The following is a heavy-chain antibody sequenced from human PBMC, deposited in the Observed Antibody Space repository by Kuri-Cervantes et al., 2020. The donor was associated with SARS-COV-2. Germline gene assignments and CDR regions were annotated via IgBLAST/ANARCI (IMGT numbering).Heavy chain of an antibody. J-gene: IGHJ4*02. CDR1: GFTFSSYW. CDR3: ARWGVYYFDY. D-gene: IGHD3-16*01. V-gene: IGHV3-7*01. CDR2: IKQDGSEK. Sequence: GESLKISCAASGFTFSSYWMSWVRQAPGKGPEWVANIKQDGSEKYYVDSVKGRFTISRDNAKNSLYLQMNSLRAEDTAVYYCARWGVYYFDYWGQGTLVTVSS.